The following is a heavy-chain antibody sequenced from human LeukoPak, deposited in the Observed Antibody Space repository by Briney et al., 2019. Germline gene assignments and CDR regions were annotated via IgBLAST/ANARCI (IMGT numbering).Heavy chain of an antibody. J-gene: IGHJ6*03. CDR3: GKESGTNTYYYYYYMDV. D-gene: IGHD6-13*01. Sequence: PGGSLRLSCAASGFTFSSNGMHWVRQAPGKGLEWVAFIQYDGSNKYYADSVKGRFTISRDNSKSTLYLQMNSLRAEDTAVYYCGKESGTNTYYYYYYMDVWGEGTTVTVSS. CDR1: GFTFSSNG. CDR2: IQYDGSNK. V-gene: IGHV3-30*02.